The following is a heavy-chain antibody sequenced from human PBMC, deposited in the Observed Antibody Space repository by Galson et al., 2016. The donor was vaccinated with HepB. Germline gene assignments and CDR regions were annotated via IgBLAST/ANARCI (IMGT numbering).Heavy chain of an antibody. Sequence: SLRLSCAASEFTFSDYAMNWVRQAPGKGLEWVSVISGSGGATYYADSVKGRFTISRDNSKNTLYLQMNSLRDEDTAVYYCARDGGIPGAAFDIWGQGTMVTVSS. CDR3: ARDGGIPGAAFDI. D-gene: IGHD3-16*01. J-gene: IGHJ3*02. V-gene: IGHV3-23*01. CDR1: EFTFSDYA. CDR2: ISGSGGAT.